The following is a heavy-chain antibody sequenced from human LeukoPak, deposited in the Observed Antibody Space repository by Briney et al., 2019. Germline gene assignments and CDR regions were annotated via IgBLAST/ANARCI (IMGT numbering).Heavy chain of an antibody. Sequence: SGGSLRLSCAASGFTFSSYAMSWVRQAPGKGLEWVSAISGSGGSTYYADSVKGRFTASRDNAKNSLHLQMSSLRAEDTAVYYCASEVGTFDIWGQGTMVTVSS. CDR1: GFTFSSYA. D-gene: IGHD3-10*01. CDR3: ASEVGTFDI. V-gene: IGHV3-23*01. CDR2: ISGSGGST. J-gene: IGHJ3*02.